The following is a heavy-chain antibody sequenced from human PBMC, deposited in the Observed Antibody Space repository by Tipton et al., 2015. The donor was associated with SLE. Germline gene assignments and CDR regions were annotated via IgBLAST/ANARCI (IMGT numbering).Heavy chain of an antibody. D-gene: IGHD3-3*01. CDR1: GDSISSHY. CDR2: FYYSGST. Sequence: TLSLTCTVSGDSISSHYWSWIRQPPGKGLEWIGYFYYSGSTNYNPSLKSRITISVDTSKNQFSLKLSSVTAADTAVYYCARDNYDFWSGPHAAFDIWGQGTMVTVSS. V-gene: IGHV4-59*11. J-gene: IGHJ3*02. CDR3: ARDNYDFWSGPHAAFDI.